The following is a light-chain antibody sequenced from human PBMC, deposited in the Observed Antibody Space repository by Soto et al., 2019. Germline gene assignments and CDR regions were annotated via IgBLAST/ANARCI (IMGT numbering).Light chain of an antibody. CDR2: DAS. J-gene: IGKJ1*01. Sequence: DIQMTQSPSTLSASVGDRVTITCRASQTTGTWLAWYQQKPGKDPKLLIYDASILESGVPPRFSSSGSGTDFTLTISRLEPEDFAVYYCQQYGSSPPETFGQGTKVDIK. CDR1: QTTGTW. V-gene: IGKV1-5*01. CDR3: QQYGSSPPET.